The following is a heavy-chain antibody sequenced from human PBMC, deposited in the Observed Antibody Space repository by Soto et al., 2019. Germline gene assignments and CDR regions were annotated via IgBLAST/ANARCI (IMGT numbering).Heavy chain of an antibody. CDR2: TYYRSKWYN. V-gene: IGHV6-1*01. J-gene: IGHJ4*02. Sequence: SQTLSLTCAISGDSVSGNSAAWNWIRQSPSRGLEWLGRTYYRSKWYNDYAVSVKSRITVTPDTSKNQFSLHLNSVTPEDTAVYYFARDFPYYESSGSYLAYWGQAALVAVSS. CDR1: GDSVSGNSAA. CDR3: ARDFPYYESSGSYLAY. D-gene: IGHD3-16*01.